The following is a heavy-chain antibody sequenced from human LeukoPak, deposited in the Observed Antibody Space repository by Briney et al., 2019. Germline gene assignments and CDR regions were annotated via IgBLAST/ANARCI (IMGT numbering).Heavy chain of an antibody. CDR3: ASYGDGYNFWTQSSFDY. CDR1: GYTFTSYA. D-gene: IGHD5-24*01. V-gene: IGHV1-69*13. CDR2: IIPIFGTA. J-gene: IGHJ4*02. Sequence: GASVKVSCKASGYTFTSYAISWVRQAPGQGLEWMGGIIPIFGTANYAQKFQGRVTITADESTSTAYMELSSLRSEDTAVYYCASYGDGYNFWTQSSFDYWGQGTLVTVSS.